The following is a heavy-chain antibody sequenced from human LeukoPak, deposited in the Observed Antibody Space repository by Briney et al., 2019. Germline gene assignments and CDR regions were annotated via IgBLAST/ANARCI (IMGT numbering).Heavy chain of an antibody. J-gene: IGHJ4*02. CDR1: GYTFPSYF. CDR2: INSTGGST. D-gene: IGHD6-6*01. V-gene: IGHV1-46*01. CDR3: ARTAARRFDY. Sequence: GASVKVSCKAPGYTFPSYFMHWVRQAPGQGLEWMGIINSTGGSTTYAQKFQGRVTMTRDTSTSTVYMELSSLRSDDTAVYYCARTAARRFDYWGQGTLVTVSS.